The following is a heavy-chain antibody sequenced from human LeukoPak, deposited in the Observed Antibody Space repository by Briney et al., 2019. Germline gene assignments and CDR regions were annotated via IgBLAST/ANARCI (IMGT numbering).Heavy chain of an antibody. D-gene: IGHD6-13*01. CDR2: INHSGST. V-gene: IGHV4-34*01. Sequence: SETLSLTCAVYGGSFSGYYWSWIRQPPGKGLEWIGEINHSGSTNYNPSLKSRDTISVDTSKNQFSLKLSSVTAADTAVYYCAGQSIAAAFGCWGQGTLVTVSS. CDR3: AGQSIAAAFGC. J-gene: IGHJ4*02. CDR1: GGSFSGYY.